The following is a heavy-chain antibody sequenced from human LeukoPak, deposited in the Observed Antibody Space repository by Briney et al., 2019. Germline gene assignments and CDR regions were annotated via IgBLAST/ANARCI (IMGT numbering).Heavy chain of an antibody. CDR1: GYSISSGYY. V-gene: IGHV4-38-2*02. J-gene: IGHJ4*02. Sequence: SETLSLTCTVSGYSISSGYYRGWIRQPPGKGLEWIGSIYHSGSTYYNPSLKSRVTISVDTSKNQFSLKLSSVTAADTAVYYCARGVSYSYGSGGGFIDYWGQGTLVTVSS. CDR2: IYHSGST. D-gene: IGHD3-10*01. CDR3: ARGVSYSYGSGGGFIDY.